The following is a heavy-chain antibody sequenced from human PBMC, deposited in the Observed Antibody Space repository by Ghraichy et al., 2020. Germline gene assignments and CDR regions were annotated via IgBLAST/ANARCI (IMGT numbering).Heavy chain of an antibody. D-gene: IGHD3-16*01. J-gene: IGHJ4*02. Sequence: GESFATFFWTWLRQPPGKAPEWMGEIYHSGATNYNASLASRLTMSIDTSKNEFSLRLTSLTAADTAVYFCAKPPLKGRSMIYFDSWGPGTLVSVSS. CDR3: AKPPLKGRSMIYFDS. CDR1: GESFATFF. CDR2: IYHSGAT. V-gene: IGHV4-34*01.